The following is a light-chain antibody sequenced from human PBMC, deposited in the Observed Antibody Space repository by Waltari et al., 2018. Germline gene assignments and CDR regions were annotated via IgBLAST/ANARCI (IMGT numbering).Light chain of an antibody. CDR1: ALPRKY. CDR3: YSSDSTGLRV. CDR2: EDT. Sequence: SYELTQTPSVSVSPGQTARITCSGHALPRKYAYWFQQKSGQAPRLVIYEDTKRPSGIPGGVSGSSAGTVATLTITGAQVADEAYYYCYSSDSTGLRVFGGGTTVVVL. J-gene: IGLJ1*01. V-gene: IGLV3-10*01.